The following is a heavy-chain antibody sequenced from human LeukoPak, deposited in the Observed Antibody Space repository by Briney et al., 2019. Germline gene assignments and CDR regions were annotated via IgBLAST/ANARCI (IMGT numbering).Heavy chain of an antibody. CDR1: GFTFSSYG. CDR2: IRYDGSNK. CDR3: ANFFGAVTAFDY. J-gene: IGHJ4*02. V-gene: IGHV3-30*02. Sequence: QPGGSLRLSCAASGFTFSSYGMHWVRQAPGKGLEWVAFIRYDGSNKYYADSVKGRFTISRDNSKNTLYLQMNNLRGEDTAVYYCANFFGAVTAFDYWGQGTLVTVSS. D-gene: IGHD3-3*01.